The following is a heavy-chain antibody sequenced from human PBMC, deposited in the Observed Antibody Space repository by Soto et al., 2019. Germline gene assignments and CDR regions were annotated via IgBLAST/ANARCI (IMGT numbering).Heavy chain of an antibody. J-gene: IGHJ4*02. CDR1: GFTFSSYA. D-gene: IGHD3-16*01. Sequence: QVQLVESGGGVVQPGRSLRLSCATSGFTFSSYAMHWVRQAPGKGLEWVAVISYDGSYEYYADSVKGRFTISRDTSKNTLYLQMNSLRAEDKSVYYYARDWGHGDHAHFDYWGQGTLVTVSS. CDR2: ISYDGSYE. V-gene: IGHV3-30*04. CDR3: ARDWGHGDHAHFDY.